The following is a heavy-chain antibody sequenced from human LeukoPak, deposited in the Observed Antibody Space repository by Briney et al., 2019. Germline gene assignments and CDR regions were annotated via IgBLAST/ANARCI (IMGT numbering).Heavy chain of an antibody. D-gene: IGHD3-16*02. Sequence: GGSLRLSCAASGFTFSSYGMHWVRQAPGKGLEWVAFIRYDGSNKYYADSVKGRFTISRDNSKNTLYLQMNSLKAEDTAVYYCAKEGSRGYDYVWGSYRYRLVYFDYWGQGTLVTVSS. CDR2: IRYDGSNK. CDR1: GFTFSSYG. V-gene: IGHV3-30*02. CDR3: AKEGSRGYDYVWGSYRYRLVYFDY. J-gene: IGHJ4*02.